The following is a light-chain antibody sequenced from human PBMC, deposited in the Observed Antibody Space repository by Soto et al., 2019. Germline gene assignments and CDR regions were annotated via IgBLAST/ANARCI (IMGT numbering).Light chain of an antibody. CDR3: QQRSNRPLS. CDR2: DSS. Sequence: EIVLTQSPATLSLSPGERATLSCRASQSVSSYLAWYQQKPGQAPRLLFYDSSNRATGTPARFSGSGSGAVSTLTISSLEAEDFAVYYCQQRSNRPLSFGPGTKVDIK. V-gene: IGKV3-11*01. CDR1: QSVSSY. J-gene: IGKJ3*01.